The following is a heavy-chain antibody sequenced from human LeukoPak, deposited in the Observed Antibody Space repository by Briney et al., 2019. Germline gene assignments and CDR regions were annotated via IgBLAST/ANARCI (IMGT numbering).Heavy chain of an antibody. Sequence: GGSLRLSCAASGFTFSSYWMSWVCQAPGKGLEWVANIKQDGSEKYYVDSVKGRFTISRDNAKNSLYLQMNSLRAEDTAVYYCARRYYDYVWGSYPPDYWGQGTLVTVSS. CDR2: IKQDGSEK. V-gene: IGHV3-7*01. J-gene: IGHJ4*02. CDR3: ARRYYDYVWGSYPPDY. CDR1: GFTFSSYW. D-gene: IGHD3-16*02.